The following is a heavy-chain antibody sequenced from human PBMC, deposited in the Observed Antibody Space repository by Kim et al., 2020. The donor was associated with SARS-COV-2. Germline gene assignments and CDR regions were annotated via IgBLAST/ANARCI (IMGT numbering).Heavy chain of an antibody. D-gene: IGHD3-22*01. CDR3: VKEAAFTTIVVDYYFDY. CDR1: GFTFSNYG. CDR2: VSYEGRNR. J-gene: IGHJ4*02. Sequence: GGSLRLSCVASGFTFSNYGMHWVRQAPGKGLEWVGIVSYEGRNRKYAGSVEGRFTISRDNSKNTLYLQMNSLRTEDTALYYCVKEAAFTTIVVDYYFDYWAQGTLVTLSS. V-gene: IGHV3-30*18.